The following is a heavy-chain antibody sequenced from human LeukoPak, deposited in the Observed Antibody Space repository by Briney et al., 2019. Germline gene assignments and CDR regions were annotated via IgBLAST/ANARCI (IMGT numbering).Heavy chain of an antibody. CDR1: GYTFTSYG. D-gene: IGHD3-10*01. CDR3: ARTTYGSGSYPTFDY. J-gene: IGHJ4*02. CDR2: ISAYNGNT. V-gene: IGHV1-18*01. Sequence: GASVKVSCKASGYTFTSYGISWVRQAPGQGLEWMGWISAYNGNTNYAQKLQGRVTMTTDTSTSTAYMELRSLRSDDTAVYYCARTTYGSGSYPTFDYWGQGTLVTVSS.